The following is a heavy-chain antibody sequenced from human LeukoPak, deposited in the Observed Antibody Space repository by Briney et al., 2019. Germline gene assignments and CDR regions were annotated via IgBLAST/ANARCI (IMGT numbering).Heavy chain of an antibody. CDR2: ISSGSTYI. Sequence: GGSLRLSCAASGFTFSSYRMNWVRQAPGKGLEWVSSISSGSTYINYADSVKGRFTISRDNAKNSLYLQMNSLRAEDTAVYYCARDLGSGYAFFDYWGQGTLVTVSS. V-gene: IGHV3-21*01. CDR1: GFTFSSYR. J-gene: IGHJ4*02. CDR3: ARDLGSGYAFFDY. D-gene: IGHD5-12*01.